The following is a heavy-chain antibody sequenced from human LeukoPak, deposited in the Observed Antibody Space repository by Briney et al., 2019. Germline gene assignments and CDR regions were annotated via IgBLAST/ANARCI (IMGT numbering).Heavy chain of an antibody. Sequence: AGGSLRLSCAASGFTFRTYEMNWVRQAPGKGLEWVSYISSSGSTIYYADSVKGRFTISRDNAKNSLYLQMNSLRAEDTAVYYCARAEGYSGCDTLDCWGRGTLVTVSS. CDR3: ARAEGYSGCDTLDC. V-gene: IGHV3-48*03. J-gene: IGHJ4*02. D-gene: IGHD5-12*01. CDR2: ISSSGSTI. CDR1: GFTFRTYE.